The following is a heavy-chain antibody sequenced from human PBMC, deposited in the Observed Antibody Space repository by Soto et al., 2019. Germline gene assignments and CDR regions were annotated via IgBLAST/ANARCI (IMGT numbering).Heavy chain of an antibody. CDR2: IYYSGST. V-gene: IGHV4-39*01. D-gene: IGHD3-3*01. J-gene: IGHJ6*03. CDR1: GGSISSSSYY. Sequence: PSETLSLTCTVSGGSISSSSYYWGWIRQPPGKGLEWIGSIYYSGSTYYNPSLKSRVTISVDTSKNQFSLKLSSVTAADTAVYYCARHGHDFWSGYPRQIRYYYYYMDVWGKGTTVTVSS. CDR3: ARHGHDFWSGYPRQIRYYYYYMDV.